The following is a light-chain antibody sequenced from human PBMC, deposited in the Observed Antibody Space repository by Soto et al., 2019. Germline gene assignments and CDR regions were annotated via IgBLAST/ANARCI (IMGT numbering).Light chain of an antibody. CDR1: SSDVGVHYY. CDR3: SSYTSSSTLYV. V-gene: IGLV2-14*01. J-gene: IGLJ1*01. CDR2: EVS. Sequence: QSALTQPPSASGSRGQSVTTSCTGTSSDVGVHYYGSWYQQDPGKAPTLIIYEVSKRPSGVSNRCSGSKSGNTASLTISGLQAEDEADYYCSSYTSSSTLYVFGTGTKVTVL.